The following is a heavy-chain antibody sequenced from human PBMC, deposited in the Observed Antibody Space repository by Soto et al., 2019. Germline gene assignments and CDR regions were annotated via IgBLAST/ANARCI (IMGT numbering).Heavy chain of an antibody. D-gene: IGHD2-8*01. J-gene: IGHJ5*01. V-gene: IGHV3-11*04. CDR1: GFGFTLSNYY. Sequence: VQLVESGGGLVRPGGSLSLSCAASGFGFTLSNYYMNWIRQSPGKGLEWVASISSSGHMTFYAPSVNGRFTISRDNWMNSLYLQMNSLTVEDTGVYFCAGTYGAADSWGPGTLVTVSS. CDR2: ISSSGHMT. CDR3: AGTYGAADS.